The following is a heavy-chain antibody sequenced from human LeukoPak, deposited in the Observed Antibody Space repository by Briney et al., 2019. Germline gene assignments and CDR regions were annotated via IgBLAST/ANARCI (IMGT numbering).Heavy chain of an antibody. V-gene: IGHV4-34*01. CDR3: ARRSYFSFGVVIRWFDL. Sequence: PSETLSLTCAVSGGSFSGDYWSWVRQPPRKGLEWIGEINHSGSTNYNPSLTSRVTISVDTSKTQFSLQLSSVTAAHTAVYYCARRSYFSFGVVIRWFDLWGQGTLVTVSS. J-gene: IGHJ5*02. CDR1: GGSFSGDY. D-gene: IGHD3-3*01. CDR2: INHSGST.